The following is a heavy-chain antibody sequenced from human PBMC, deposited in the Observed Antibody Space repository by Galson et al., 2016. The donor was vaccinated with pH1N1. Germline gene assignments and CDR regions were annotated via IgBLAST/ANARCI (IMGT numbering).Heavy chain of an antibody. CDR2: INPNSDVT. V-gene: IGHV1-2*02. CDR1: GYTFTDYY. CDR3: ARDSKGGIPFHY. Sequence: SVKVSCKASGYTFTDYYIHWVRQAPGKGLEWMGWINPNSDVTKYAQKFQDRVTMTRDTSINTAYMELCGLTSDDTAVYYCARDSKGGIPFHYWGQGTLVTLSS. J-gene: IGHJ4*02. D-gene: IGHD1-26*01.